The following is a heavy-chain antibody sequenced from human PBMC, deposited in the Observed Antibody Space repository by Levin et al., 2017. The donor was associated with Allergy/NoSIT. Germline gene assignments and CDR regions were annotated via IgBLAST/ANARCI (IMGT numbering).Heavy chain of an antibody. D-gene: IGHD6-13*01. V-gene: IGHV3-30*18. CDR1: GFTFSSYG. CDR2: ISYDGSNK. CDR3: AKDQRGSSWVWYFDL. Sequence: GGSLRLSCAASGFTFSSYGMHWVRQAPGKGLEWVAVISYDGSNKYYADSVKGRFTISRDNSKNTLYLQMNSLRAEDTAVYYCAKDQRGSSWVWYFDLWGRGTLVTVSS. J-gene: IGHJ2*01.